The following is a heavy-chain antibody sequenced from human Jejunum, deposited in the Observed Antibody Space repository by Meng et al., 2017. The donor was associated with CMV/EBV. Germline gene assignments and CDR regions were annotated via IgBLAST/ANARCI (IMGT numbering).Heavy chain of an antibody. CDR1: GYTFTAAY. V-gene: IGHV1-2*02. Sequence: KPAGYTFTAAYLHWMRQAPGHGLEWMGWINLQNGDTNYAQKFQGRVTMTKDTSNSAAFMELTSLKSDDTAVYYCANVYYAARDPFDSWGQGTVVTVSS. CDR3: ANVYYAARDPFDS. J-gene: IGHJ4*02. CDR2: INLQNGDT. D-gene: IGHD4/OR15-4a*01.